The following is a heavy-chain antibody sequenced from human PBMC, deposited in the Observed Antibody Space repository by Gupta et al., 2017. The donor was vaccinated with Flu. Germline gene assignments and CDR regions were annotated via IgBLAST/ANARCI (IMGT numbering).Heavy chain of an antibody. D-gene: IGHD3-22*01. V-gene: IGHV3-23*01. CDR1: GFTFSSYG. Sequence: ASGFTFSSYGMSWVRQAPGKGLEWVAAISGSSGTTYYADSVKGRFTISRDNSKNTLYLQMDSLRAEDTAVYYCAKAEVVVITYYDSWGQGTLVTVSS. CDR2: ISGSSGTT. CDR3: AKAEVVVITYYDS. J-gene: IGHJ4*02.